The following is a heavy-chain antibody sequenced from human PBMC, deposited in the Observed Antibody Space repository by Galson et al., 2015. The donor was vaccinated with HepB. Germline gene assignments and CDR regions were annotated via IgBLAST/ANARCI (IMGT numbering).Heavy chain of an antibody. Sequence: SLRLSCAASGFTFSTYSMNWVRQAPGKGLEWVSSISRSSRYIYYADSVKGRFTISRDNAKNSLYLQMNSLRAEDTAVYYCARDRVDYDFWSHYYTYYFDYWGQGTLVTVSS. CDR2: ISRSSRYI. CDR1: GFTFSTYS. CDR3: ARDRVDYDFWSHYYTYYFDY. J-gene: IGHJ4*02. D-gene: IGHD3-3*01. V-gene: IGHV3-21*01.